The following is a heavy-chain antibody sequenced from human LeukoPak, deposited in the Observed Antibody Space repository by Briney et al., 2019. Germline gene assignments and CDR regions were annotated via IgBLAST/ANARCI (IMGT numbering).Heavy chain of an antibody. D-gene: IGHD3-3*01. Sequence: SVKLSCKASGGTFSSYAISWVRQAPGQGLEWMGGIIPIFGTANYAQKFQGRVTITTDESTSTAYMELSSLRSEDTAVYYCATDFWSGQYNWFDPWGQGTLVTVSS. CDR3: ATDFWSGQYNWFDP. V-gene: IGHV1-69*05. CDR2: IIPIFGTA. J-gene: IGHJ5*02. CDR1: GGTFSSYA.